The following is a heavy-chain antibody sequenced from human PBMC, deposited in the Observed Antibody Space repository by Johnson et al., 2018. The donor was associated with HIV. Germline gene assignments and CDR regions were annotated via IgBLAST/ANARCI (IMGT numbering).Heavy chain of an antibody. D-gene: IGHD3-10*01. V-gene: IGHV3-66*01. Sequence: VHLVESGGGVVQPGGSLRLSCAASRFTVRSNYMSWVRQAPGNGLEWVSVIYSGGSTYYADSVKGRFTISRDNSKNTLYLQMNSLRAEDTAVYFCARERHYYGSVRPRERQGDAFDIWGQGTMVTVAS. CDR2: IYSGGST. CDR3: ARERHYYGSVRPRERQGDAFDI. CDR1: RFTVRSNY. J-gene: IGHJ3*02.